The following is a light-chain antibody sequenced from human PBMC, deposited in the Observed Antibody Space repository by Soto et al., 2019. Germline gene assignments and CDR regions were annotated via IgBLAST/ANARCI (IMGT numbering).Light chain of an antibody. V-gene: IGKV1-12*01. CDR3: QQANNFPLT. CDR2: AAS. J-gene: IGKJ4*01. Sequence: DIQMTQFPSSVSASVGDRVTITCRASQDISNWLAWYQQNPGKAPKLLIYAASSLQSGVPARFSGSGSGTDFTLTINSLQPEDFATYYCQQANNFPLTFGGGTKVDIK. CDR1: QDISNW.